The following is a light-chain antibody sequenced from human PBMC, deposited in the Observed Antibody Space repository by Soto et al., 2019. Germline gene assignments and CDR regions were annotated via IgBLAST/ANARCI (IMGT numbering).Light chain of an antibody. CDR3: SSSTSNSTPYV. V-gene: IGLV2-14*03. CDR1: SSDVGAYNY. CDR2: DVT. J-gene: IGLJ1*01. Sequence: QSALTQPASVSGSPGQSIAISCTGTSSDVGAYNYVSWYQQHPGKVPKLVIYDVTNRPSGVSDRFSGYKSGNTASLTISSLQAEDEDDYYCSSSTSNSTPYVFGTGTKLTVL.